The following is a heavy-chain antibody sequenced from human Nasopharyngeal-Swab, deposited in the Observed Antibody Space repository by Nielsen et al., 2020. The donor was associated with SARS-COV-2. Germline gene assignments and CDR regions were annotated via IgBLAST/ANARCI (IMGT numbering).Heavy chain of an antibody. CDR3: ARDSRYYYYGMDV. Sequence: SETLSLTCTVSGGSISSYYWSWIRQPPGKGLEGIGYIYYSGSTNYNPSLKSRVTISVDTSKNQFSLKLSSVTAADTAVYYCARDSRYYYYGMDVWGQGTTVTVSS. V-gene: IGHV4-59*13. CDR2: IYYSGST. CDR1: GGSISSYY. J-gene: IGHJ6*02.